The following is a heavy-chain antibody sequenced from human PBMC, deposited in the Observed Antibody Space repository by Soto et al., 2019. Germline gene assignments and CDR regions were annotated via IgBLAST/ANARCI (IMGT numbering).Heavy chain of an antibody. CDR2: IYPGDSDT. Sequence: KISCQASGYTFTSYWIGWVRQMPGKGLEWMGIIYPGDSDTRYSQSFEGQVTISADKSITTAYVEWSSLKASDTAMYYCARHISVGSYYFDYWGQGTLVTVSS. J-gene: IGHJ4*02. CDR1: GYTFTSYW. CDR3: ARHISVGSYYFDY. V-gene: IGHV5-51*01. D-gene: IGHD3-10*01.